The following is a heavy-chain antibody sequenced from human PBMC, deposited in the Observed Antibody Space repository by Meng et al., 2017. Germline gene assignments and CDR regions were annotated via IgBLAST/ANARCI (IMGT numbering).Heavy chain of an antibody. Sequence: GRLEGTGGRLTQPRGSLRPSCTAAGFSVTTSYMSWVRQAPGKGLEWVSVIYSGGSTYYADSVKGRFSISRDNSKNTLYLQMNSLRAEDTAVYFCARDSSSGWYHNYWGQGTLVTVSS. J-gene: IGHJ4*02. CDR1: GFSVTTSY. CDR2: IYSGGST. CDR3: ARDSSSGWYHNY. D-gene: IGHD6-19*01. V-gene: IGHV3-53*02.